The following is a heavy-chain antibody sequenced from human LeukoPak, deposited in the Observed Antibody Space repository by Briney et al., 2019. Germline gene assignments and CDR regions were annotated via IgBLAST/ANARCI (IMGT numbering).Heavy chain of an antibody. CDR3: ARHRVAVAPPDP. CDR1: GGSISSSSYY. V-gene: IGHV4-39*01. J-gene: IGHJ5*02. D-gene: IGHD6-19*01. CDR2: IYYSGST. Sequence: SETLSLTCTVSGGSISSSSYYWGWIRQPPGKGLEWIGSIYYSGSTNYNPSLKSRVTISVDTSKNQFSLKLNSVTAADTAVYYCARHRVAVAPPDPWGQGTLVTVSS.